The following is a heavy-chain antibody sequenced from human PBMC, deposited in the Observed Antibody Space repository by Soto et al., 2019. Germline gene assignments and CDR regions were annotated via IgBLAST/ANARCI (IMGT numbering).Heavy chain of an antibody. CDR2: IKQDGSEK. J-gene: IGHJ3*01. CDR3: ARGDYHDSSGPFSDAFDV. D-gene: IGHD3-22*01. CDR1: GFTFSTYW. Sequence: GGSLRLSCAGSGFTFSTYWISWVRPAPEKGLEWVANIKQDGSEKWYVDSVKGRFIISRDNAKKSLFLQMNNLRVEDTAVYYCARGDYHDSSGPFSDAFDVWGQGTMVTVSS. V-gene: IGHV3-7*04.